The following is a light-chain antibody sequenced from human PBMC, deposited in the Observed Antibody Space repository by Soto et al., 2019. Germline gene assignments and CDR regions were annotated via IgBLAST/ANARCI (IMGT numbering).Light chain of an antibody. CDR2: WAS. J-gene: IGKJ3*01. Sequence: DIVMTQSPDSLAVSLGERATINCKSSQSVLYSSNNKNYLAWYQQKPGQPPKLIIYWASNRESGVPDRFSGSGSGTDFPLTISSLQAEDVAVYYCQQYYSTLTFGPGTKVAIK. CDR1: QSVLYSSNNKNY. V-gene: IGKV4-1*01. CDR3: QQYYSTLT.